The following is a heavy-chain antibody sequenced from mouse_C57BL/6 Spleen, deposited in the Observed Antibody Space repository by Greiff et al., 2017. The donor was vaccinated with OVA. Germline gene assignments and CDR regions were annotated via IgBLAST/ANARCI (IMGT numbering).Heavy chain of an antibody. V-gene: IGHV1-69*01. CDR3: ARGRLKSAMDY. CDR1: GYTFTSYW. CDR2: IDPSDSYT. Sequence: VQLQQPGAELVMPGASVKLSCKASGYTFTSYWMHWVKQRPGQGLEWIGEIDPSDSYTNYNQKFKGKSTLTVDKSSSTAYMQLSSLTSEDSAVYYCARGRLKSAMDYWGQGTSVTVSS. J-gene: IGHJ4*01.